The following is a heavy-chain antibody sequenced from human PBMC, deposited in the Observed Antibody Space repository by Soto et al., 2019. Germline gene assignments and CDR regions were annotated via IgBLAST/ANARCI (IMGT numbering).Heavy chain of an antibody. V-gene: IGHV4-30-4*01. CDR3: ASLRFLEWSLSHYGMDV. CDR2: IYYSGST. Sequence: SETLSLTCTVSGGSISSGDYYWSWIRQPPGKGLEWIGYIYYSGSTYYNPSLKSRVTISVDTSKNQFSLKLSSVTAADTAVYYCASLRFLEWSLSHYGMDVWGQGTTVTAP. CDR1: GGSISSGDYY. D-gene: IGHD3-3*01. J-gene: IGHJ6*02.